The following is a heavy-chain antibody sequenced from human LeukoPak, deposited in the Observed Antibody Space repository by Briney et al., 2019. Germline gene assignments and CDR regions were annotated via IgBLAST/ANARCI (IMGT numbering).Heavy chain of an antibody. V-gene: IGHV3-53*01. D-gene: IGHD5-18*01. CDR1: GFIVSNKY. CDR3: ARGGIQLWLPMAD. Sequence: GGSLRLSCAASGFIVSNKYMSWVRQAPGRGLEWVSIIYTGGSTYYADSVKGRFTISRDNSKNTLYLQMNSLRVEDTAVSYCARGGIQLWLPMADWGQGTLVTVSS. CDR2: IYTGGST. J-gene: IGHJ4*02.